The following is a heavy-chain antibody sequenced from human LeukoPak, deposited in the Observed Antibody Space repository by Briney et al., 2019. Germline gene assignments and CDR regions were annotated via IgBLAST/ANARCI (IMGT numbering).Heavy chain of an antibody. Sequence: PQTLSLTSTVSGGSIGTYNWTWIWQPPRKGLEWIGYIDYSGSTNYNPSLKSRVSISVDTSKSQFSLKLTSLTAADTAVYYSARGRRSSSRHDAIDIWGQGTMVTVSS. V-gene: IGHV4-59*01. CDR1: GGSIGTYN. J-gene: IGHJ3*02. CDR3: ARGRRSSSRHDAIDI. CDR2: IDYSGST. D-gene: IGHD6-13*01.